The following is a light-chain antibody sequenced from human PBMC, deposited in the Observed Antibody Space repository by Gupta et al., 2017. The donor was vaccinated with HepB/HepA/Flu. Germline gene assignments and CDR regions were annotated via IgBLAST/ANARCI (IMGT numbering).Light chain of an antibody. J-gene: IGLJ3*02. CDR3: ASWDDSLNGPV. CDR1: RSNIGTNG. CDR2: NNN. Sequence: QSVMTQPPSASGTPGQRVTISCSGSRSNIGTNGVNWYQQLPGTAPQLLMYNNNPRPSGVPDRFSGSTSGTSASLSISVLPSEDEADYYCASWDDSLNGPVFGGGTILTVL. V-gene: IGLV1-44*01.